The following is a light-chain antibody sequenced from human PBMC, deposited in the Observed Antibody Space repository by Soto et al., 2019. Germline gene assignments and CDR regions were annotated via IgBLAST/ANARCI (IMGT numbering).Light chain of an antibody. V-gene: IGLV1-51*01. J-gene: IGLJ3*02. CDR3: GTWDSSLGWV. CDR2: DNS. Sequence: QSVLTQPPSVSAAPGQKVTISCSGSSSNIGNNYVSWYQQLPGTAPKLLIYDNSNRPSGIPDRFSGSKSGTSATLGITGLQTGDEADYYCGTWDSSLGWVFGGGTKLTVL. CDR1: SSNIGNNY.